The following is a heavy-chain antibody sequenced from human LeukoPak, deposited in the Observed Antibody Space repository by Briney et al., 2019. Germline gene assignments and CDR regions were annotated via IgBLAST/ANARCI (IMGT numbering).Heavy chain of an antibody. D-gene: IGHD4-17*01. J-gene: IGHJ4*02. CDR3: ARAPSTVTTLFDY. CDR2: ISSSGSTI. Sequence: PGGSLRLSCAASGFTFSDYYMSWIRQAPGKGLEWVSYISSSGSTIYYADSVKGRFTISRDNAKNSLYLQMNSLRAEDTAVYYCARAPSTVTTLFDYWGQGTLVTVSS. CDR1: GFTFSDYY. V-gene: IGHV3-11*04.